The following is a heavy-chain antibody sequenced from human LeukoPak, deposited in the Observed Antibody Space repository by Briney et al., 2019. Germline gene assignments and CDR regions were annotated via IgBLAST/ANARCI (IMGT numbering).Heavy chain of an antibody. CDR3: ARSRGLSYYDDSSGYPTGY. CDR1: GFTFSSYC. V-gene: IGHV3-7*01. CDR2: IKQGGSDK. J-gene: IGHJ4*02. Sequence: PGGSLRLSCAASGFTFSSYCMSWVRQAPGKGLEWMTNIKQGGSDKYYVYSVKGRFTISRDTSKNSLCLQMNTLRAEDTAVYYCARSRGLSYYDDSSGYPTGYWGQGTLVTVSS. D-gene: IGHD3-22*01.